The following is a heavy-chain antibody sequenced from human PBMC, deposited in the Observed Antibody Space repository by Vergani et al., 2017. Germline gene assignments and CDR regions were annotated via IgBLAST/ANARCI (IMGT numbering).Heavy chain of an antibody. V-gene: IGHV1-69*01. J-gene: IGHJ4*02. CDR2: IIPIFGIA. CDR3: APTVYSSSWYSPRRRATGTSYFDY. Sequence: QVQLVQSGAELKKPGSSVKVSCKASGGTFSSYAISWVRQAPGQGLEWMGGIIPIFGIANYAQKFQGRVTITADESTSTAYMGLSSLRTEDTAVYYCAPTVYSSSWYSPRRRATGTSYFDYWCQGTLVTVSS. CDR1: GGTFSSYA. D-gene: IGHD6-13*01.